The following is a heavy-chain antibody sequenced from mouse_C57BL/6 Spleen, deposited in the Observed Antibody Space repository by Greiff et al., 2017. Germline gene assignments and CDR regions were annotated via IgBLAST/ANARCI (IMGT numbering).Heavy chain of an antibody. D-gene: IGHD4-1*01. Sequence: EVKLMESGPGLVKPSQSLSLTCSVTGYSITSGYYWNWIRQFPGNKLEWMGYISYDGSNNYNPSLKNRISITRDTSKNQFFLKLNSVTTEDTATYYCARDPAAGTFDYWGQGTTLTVSS. CDR2: ISYDGSN. J-gene: IGHJ2*01. CDR3: ARDPAAGTFDY. V-gene: IGHV3-6*01. CDR1: GYSITSGYY.